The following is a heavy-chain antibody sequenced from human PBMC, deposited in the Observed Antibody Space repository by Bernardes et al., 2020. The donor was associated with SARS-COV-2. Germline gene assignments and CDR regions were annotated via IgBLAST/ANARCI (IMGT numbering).Heavy chain of an antibody. CDR3: ARPGRPGAYYFDY. J-gene: IGHJ4*02. Sequence: GSLRLSCAASGLTFSSYWMHWVRQAPGKGLVWVSRISTDWSSTTYADSVKGRFTISRDNAKNTLYLQMNSLRAEDTAVYYCARPGRPGAYYFDYWGQGTLVTVSS. CDR1: GLTFSSYW. CDR2: ISTDWSST. D-gene: IGHD3-10*01. V-gene: IGHV3-74*03.